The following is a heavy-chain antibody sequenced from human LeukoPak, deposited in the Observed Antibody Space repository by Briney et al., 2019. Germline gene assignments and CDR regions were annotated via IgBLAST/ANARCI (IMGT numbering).Heavy chain of an antibody. Sequence: TVKVSCKASGYTFTGYYMHWVRQAPGQGLEWMGWINPNSGGTNYAQKFQGRVTMTRDTSISTAYMELSRLRSDDTAVYYCARDLLWFGELPYYFDYWGQGTLVTVSS. V-gene: IGHV1-2*02. D-gene: IGHD3-10*01. J-gene: IGHJ4*02. CDR2: INPNSGGT. CDR3: ARDLLWFGELPYYFDY. CDR1: GYTFTGYY.